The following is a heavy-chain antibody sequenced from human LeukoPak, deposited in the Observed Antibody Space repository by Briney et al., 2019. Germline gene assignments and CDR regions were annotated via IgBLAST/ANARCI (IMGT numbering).Heavy chain of an antibody. CDR1: GFTVSSNY. D-gene: IGHD1-1*01. J-gene: IGHJ4*02. CDR2: IYSGGNT. V-gene: IGHV3-53*01. CDR3: ARLVATTGRLYFDY. Sequence: GGSLRLSCAASGFTVSSNYMGWVRQAPGKGLEYVSVIYSGGNTYYAGSVKGRSTISRDNSKNTVYLQMNSLRAEDTAVFYCARLVATTGRLYFDYWGQGTLVTVSS.